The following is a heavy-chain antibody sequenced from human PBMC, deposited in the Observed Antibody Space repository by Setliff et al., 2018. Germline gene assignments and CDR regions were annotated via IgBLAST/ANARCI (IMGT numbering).Heavy chain of an antibody. CDR2: IKQDGIEK. CDR3: TTRTAAVRSFDT. D-gene: IGHD6-13*01. Sequence: GGSLRLSCAASGFTFSNYWMSWVRQTPGKGLEWVAHIKQDGIEKHYVDSVKGRFTISRDNAKNSLYLQLSSLRAEDTAVYYCTTRTAAVRSFDTWGQGTLVTVSS. V-gene: IGHV3-7*01. CDR1: GFTFSNYW. J-gene: IGHJ4*02.